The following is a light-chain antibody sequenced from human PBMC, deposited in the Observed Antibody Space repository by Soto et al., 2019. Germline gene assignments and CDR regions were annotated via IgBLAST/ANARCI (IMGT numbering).Light chain of an antibody. CDR2: DNN. CDR3: GTWDASLSAGV. J-gene: IGLJ2*01. CDR1: SSDIGNNY. V-gene: IGLV1-51*01. Sequence: QSVWTQPPSVSAAPGQKVTISCFESSSDIGNNYVSWYQQLPGTAPKLLIYDNNKRPSGIPDRFSGSKSGTSATLGITGLQTGDEADYYCGTWDASLSAGVFGGGTKVTVL.